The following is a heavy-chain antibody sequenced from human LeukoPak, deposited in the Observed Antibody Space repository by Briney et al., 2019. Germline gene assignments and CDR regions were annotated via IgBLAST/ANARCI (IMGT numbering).Heavy chain of an antibody. Sequence: GGSLRLSCAASGFTLSSYTMNWVRQAPGKGLVWVSSISGSSSHIYYADSVRGRFTISRDNAKNSLYLQMNSLRAEDTAVYYCASSLYDSSGYYLPHYYYGMDVWGQGTTVTVSS. CDR2: ISGSSSHI. D-gene: IGHD3-22*01. V-gene: IGHV3-21*01. CDR3: ASSLYDSSGYYLPHYYYGMDV. J-gene: IGHJ6*02. CDR1: GFTLSSYT.